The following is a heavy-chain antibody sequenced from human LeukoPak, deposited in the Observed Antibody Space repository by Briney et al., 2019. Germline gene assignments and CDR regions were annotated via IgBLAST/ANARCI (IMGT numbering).Heavy chain of an antibody. CDR1: GYTFTSSG. V-gene: IGHV1-18*01. Sequence: ASVKVSCKSSGYTFTSSGITWVRQAPGQGLEWMGWISTYNGYSKYAQNLQGRVTMTADTSTSTAYMELSSLRSDDTAVYYCAKNSSGGYSDYWGQGTLVTVSS. D-gene: IGHD6-19*01. CDR3: AKNSSGGYSDY. J-gene: IGHJ4*02. CDR2: ISTYNGYS.